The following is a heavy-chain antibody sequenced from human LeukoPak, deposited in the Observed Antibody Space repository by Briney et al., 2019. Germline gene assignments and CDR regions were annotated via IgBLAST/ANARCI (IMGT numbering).Heavy chain of an antibody. D-gene: IGHD3-9*01. CDR1: GYSLTSYW. Sequence: GESLKISCKGSGYSLTSYWIGWVRQMPGKGLEWMGIIYPGDSDTRYSPSFQGQVTISADKSISTAYLQWSSLKASDTAMYYCARHQNDILTGSDYWGQGTLVTVSS. V-gene: IGHV5-51*01. J-gene: IGHJ4*02. CDR2: IYPGDSDT. CDR3: ARHQNDILTGSDY.